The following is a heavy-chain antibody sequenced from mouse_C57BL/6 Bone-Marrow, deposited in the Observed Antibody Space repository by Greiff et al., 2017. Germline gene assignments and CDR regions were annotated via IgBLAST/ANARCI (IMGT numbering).Heavy chain of an antibody. J-gene: IGHJ3*01. D-gene: IGHD2-3*01. CDR2: IDPENGDT. V-gene: IGHV14-4*01. CDR3: TPGTIYEGYSGGAY. Sequence: VQLQQSGAELVRPGASVKLSCTASGFNIKDDYMHWVKQRPEQGLEWIGWIDPENGDTEYASKFQGKATITADTSSNTAYLQCSSLTSEDTAVXSCTPGTIYEGYSGGAYGGKGTLVTVPA. CDR1: GFNIKDDY.